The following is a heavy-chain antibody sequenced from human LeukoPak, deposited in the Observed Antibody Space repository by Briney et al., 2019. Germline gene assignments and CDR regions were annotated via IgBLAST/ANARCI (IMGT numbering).Heavy chain of an antibody. CDR2: ISYDGSNK. Sequence: GRSLRLSCAASGFTFSSYAMHWVRQAPGKGLEWVAVISYDGSNKYYADSVKGRFTISRDNSKNTLYLQMNSLRAEDTAVYYCARDVNYGSGSYWGYYYGMDVWGKGTTVTVSS. D-gene: IGHD3-10*01. CDR3: ARDVNYGSGSYWGYYYGMDV. CDR1: GFTFSSYA. V-gene: IGHV3-30*04. J-gene: IGHJ6*04.